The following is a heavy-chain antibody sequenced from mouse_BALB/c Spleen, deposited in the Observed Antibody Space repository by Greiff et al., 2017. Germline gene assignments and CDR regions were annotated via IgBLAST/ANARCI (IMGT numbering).Heavy chain of an antibody. D-gene: IGHD1-1*01. V-gene: IGHV2-9*02. J-gene: IGHJ4*01. CDR3: ARDPPYGYYAMDY. CDR1: GFSLTSYG. Sequence: QVQLQQSGPGLVAPSQSLSITCTVSGFSLTSYGVHWVRQPPGKGLEWLGVIWAGGSTNYNSALMSRLSISKDNSKSQVFLKMNSLQTDDTAMYYCARDPPYGYYAMDYWGQGTSVTVSS. CDR2: IWAGGST.